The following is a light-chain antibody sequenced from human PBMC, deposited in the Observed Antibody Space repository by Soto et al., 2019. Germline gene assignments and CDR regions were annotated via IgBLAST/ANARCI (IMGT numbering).Light chain of an antibody. CDR3: QSYDSSVTLRV. V-gene: IGLV1-40*01. J-gene: IGLJ1*01. CDR2: GNS. CDR1: CSNIGAGYD. Sequence: QAVVTQPPSVSGAPGQRVTISCTGSCSNIGAGYDVHWYQQLPGTAPKLLIYGNSNRPSGVPDRFSGSKSGTSASLAITGLQADDEADYYCQSYDSSVTLRVFGTGTKLTVL.